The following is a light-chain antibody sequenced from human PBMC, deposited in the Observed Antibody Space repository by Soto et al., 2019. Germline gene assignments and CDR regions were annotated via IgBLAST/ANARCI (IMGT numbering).Light chain of an antibody. Sequence: EIVLTQSPGTLSLSPGERATLSCRASQSVSSSYLAWYQQKPGQAPRLLIYGASIRATGIPDRFSGSGSGTEFTLTISSLEPEDFAVYYCQQYGSSLFTFGQGTKVDIK. CDR1: QSVSSSY. J-gene: IGKJ3*01. CDR3: QQYGSSLFT. CDR2: GAS. V-gene: IGKV3-20*01.